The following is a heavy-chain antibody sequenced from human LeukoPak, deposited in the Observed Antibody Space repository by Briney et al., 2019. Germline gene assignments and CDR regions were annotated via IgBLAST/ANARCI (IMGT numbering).Heavy chain of an antibody. Sequence: SVKVSCKASGGTFSSYAISWVRQAPGQGLEWMGRIIPIFGIANYAQEFQGRVTITADKSTSTAYMELSSLRSEDTAVYYCARRIVGAPGGYYYYGMDVWGQGTTVTVSS. CDR3: ARRIVGAPGGYYYYGMDV. J-gene: IGHJ6*02. V-gene: IGHV1-69*04. CDR2: IIPIFGIA. CDR1: GGTFSSYA. D-gene: IGHD1-26*01.